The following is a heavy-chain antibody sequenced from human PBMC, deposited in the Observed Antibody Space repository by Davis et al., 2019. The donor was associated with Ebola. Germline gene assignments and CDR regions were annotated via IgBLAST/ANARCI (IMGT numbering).Heavy chain of an antibody. CDR2: ITSSDIAT. J-gene: IGHJ1*01. Sequence: GESLKISCAASGFTFSDYYMNWIRQAPGKGLEWISYITSSDIATHYADSVRGRFTISRDNAKNSLYLQMHNLRAEDTAVYYCAKTVGWLQESGEEYFQNWGQGTLVTVS. D-gene: IGHD5-24*01. CDR3: AKTVGWLQESGEEYFQN. V-gene: IGHV3-11*01. CDR1: GFTFSDYY.